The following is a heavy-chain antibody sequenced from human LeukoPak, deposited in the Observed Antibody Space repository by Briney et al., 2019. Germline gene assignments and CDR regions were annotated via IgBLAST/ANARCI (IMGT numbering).Heavy chain of an antibody. V-gene: IGHV1-2*02. CDR2: INPNSGGT. D-gene: IGHD2-2*01. J-gene: IGHJ4*02. Sequence: ASVKVSCKASGYTFTGYYMHWVRQAPGQGLEWMGWINPNSGGTNYAQKFQGRVTMTRDTSISTAYMELSRLRSDDTAVYYCARDVGEYCSSTNCYASHYWGQGTLVTVSS. CDR3: ARDVGEYCSSTNCYASHY. CDR1: GYTFTGYY.